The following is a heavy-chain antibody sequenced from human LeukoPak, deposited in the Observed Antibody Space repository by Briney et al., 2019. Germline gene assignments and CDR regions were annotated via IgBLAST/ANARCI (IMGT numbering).Heavy chain of an antibody. J-gene: IGHJ5*02. CDR3: ARGASGVYTVTTSWFDP. CDR2: INPNSGGT. CDR1: GYTFTGYY. Sequence: GASVKVSCKASGYTFTGYYMHWVRQAPGQGLEWMGWINPNSGGTNYAQRFQGGVTMTRDTSISTAYMELSRLRSDDTAVYYCARGASGVYTVTTSWFDPWGQGTLVTVSS. D-gene: IGHD4-17*01. V-gene: IGHV1-2*02.